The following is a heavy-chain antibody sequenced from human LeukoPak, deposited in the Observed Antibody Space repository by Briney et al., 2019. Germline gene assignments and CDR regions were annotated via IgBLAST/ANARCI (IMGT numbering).Heavy chain of an antibody. D-gene: IGHD3-22*01. J-gene: IGHJ5*02. Sequence: PGGSLRLSCAASGFTLSSYAMSWVRQGPAKGLQWVAAISGRGDRTYYGDPMKGRTTISRDNSKNTLYLQMNSLRADDTAIYYCAKENYYDSSGYPETWGQGILVTVSS. CDR2: ISGRGDRT. CDR3: AKENYYDSSGYPET. V-gene: IGHV3-23*01. CDR1: GFTLSSYA.